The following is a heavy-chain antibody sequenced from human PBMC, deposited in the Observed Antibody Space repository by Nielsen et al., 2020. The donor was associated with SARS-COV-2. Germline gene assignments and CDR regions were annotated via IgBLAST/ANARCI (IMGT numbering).Heavy chain of an antibody. V-gene: IGHV4-34*01. CDR2: ITHGGST. J-gene: IGHJ6*02. CDR1: GGSFSAYC. CDR3: ARDMIGSVHYYYGMDV. Sequence: SETLSLTCAVYGGSFSAYCWTWVRQPPGKGLEWIGEITHGGSTNYNPSLKSRVTISIDKSNNQFSLKLSSVTAADTAVYYCARDMIGSVHYYYGMDVWGQGTTVTVS. D-gene: IGHD3-22*01.